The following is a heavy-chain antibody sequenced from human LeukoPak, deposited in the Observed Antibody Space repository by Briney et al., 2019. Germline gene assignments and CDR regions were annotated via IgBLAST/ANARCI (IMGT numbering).Heavy chain of an antibody. V-gene: IGHV3-21*01. CDR3: ASCSRTSCYGGFDP. D-gene: IGHD2-2*01. Sequence: GGSLRLSCAASGFTFSSYSMNWVRQAPGKGLEWVSSISSSSSYIYYADSVKGRFTISRDNAKNSLYLQMNSLRAEDTAVYYCASCSRTSCYGGFDPWGQGTLVTVSS. CDR1: GFTFSSYS. CDR2: ISSSSSYI. J-gene: IGHJ5*02.